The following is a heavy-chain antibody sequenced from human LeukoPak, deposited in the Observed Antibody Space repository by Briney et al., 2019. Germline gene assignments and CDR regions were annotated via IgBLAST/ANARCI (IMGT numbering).Heavy chain of an antibody. D-gene: IGHD1-1*01. CDR2: IIPIFGTA. J-gene: IGHJ6*03. V-gene: IGHV1-69*05. CDR3: ARGVPTRYYYYYYMDV. CDR1: GGTFSSYA. Sequence: GASVKVSCKASGGTFSSYAISWVRQAPGQGLEWMGGIIPIFGTANYAQQFQGRVTITTDESTSTAYMELSSLRSEDTAVYYCARGVPTRYYYYYYMDVWGKGTTVTVSS.